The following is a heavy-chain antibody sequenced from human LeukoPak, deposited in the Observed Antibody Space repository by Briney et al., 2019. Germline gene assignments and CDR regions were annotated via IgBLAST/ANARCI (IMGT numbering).Heavy chain of an antibody. J-gene: IGHJ4*02. Sequence: ASVKVSCTASGYTFTSYAMHWVRQAPGQRLEWMGWINAGNGNTKYSQKFQGRVTITRDTSASTAYMELSSLRSEDTAVYYCASLPLDILTGRTAGAFDYWGQGTLVTVSS. D-gene: IGHD3-9*01. V-gene: IGHV1-3*01. CDR3: ASLPLDILTGRTAGAFDY. CDR2: INAGNGNT. CDR1: GYTFTSYA.